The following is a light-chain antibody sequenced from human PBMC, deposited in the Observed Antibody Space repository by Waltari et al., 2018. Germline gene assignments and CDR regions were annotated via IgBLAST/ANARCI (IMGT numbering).Light chain of an antibody. V-gene: IGKV1-5*03. CDR2: KAS. J-gene: IGKJ1*01. CDR3: QQYNSYPWT. CDR1: QRISSW. Sequence: DIQMTQSPSTLSASVGDRVTITCRASQRISSWLAWFQQKPGKAPKVLIYKASTLDSGVPSRFSGSGFGTEFTLTISSLQPDDFVTYYCQQYNSYPWTFGQGTKVEIK.